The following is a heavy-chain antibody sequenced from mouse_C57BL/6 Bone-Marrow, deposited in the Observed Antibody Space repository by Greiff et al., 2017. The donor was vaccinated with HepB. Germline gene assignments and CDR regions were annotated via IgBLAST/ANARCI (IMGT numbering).Heavy chain of an antibody. V-gene: IGHV1-42*01. J-gene: IGHJ2*01. CDR1: GYSFTGYY. Sequence: EVKLVESGPELVKPGASVKISCKASGYSFTGYYMNWVKQSPEKSLEWIGEINPSTGGTTYNQKFKAEATLTVDKSSSTAYMQLKSPTSEDSAVYYCARRIWVYYFDYWGQGTTLTVSS. CDR2: INPSTGGT. D-gene: IGHD4-1*01. CDR3: ARRIWVYYFDY.